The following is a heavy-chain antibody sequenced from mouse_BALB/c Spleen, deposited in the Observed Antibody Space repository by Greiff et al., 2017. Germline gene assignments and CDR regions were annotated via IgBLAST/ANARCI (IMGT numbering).Heavy chain of an antibody. CDR1: GYTFTSYY. D-gene: IGHD2-3*01. Sequence: VQLQQPGAELVKPGASVKLSCKASGYTFTSYYMYWVKQRPGQGLEWIGGINPSNGGTNFNEKFKSKATLTVDKSSSTAYMQLSSLTSEDSAVYYCTYDGYYGRFAYWGQGTLVTVSA. CDR3: TYDGYYGRFAY. CDR2: INPSNGGT. J-gene: IGHJ3*01. V-gene: IGHV1S16*01.